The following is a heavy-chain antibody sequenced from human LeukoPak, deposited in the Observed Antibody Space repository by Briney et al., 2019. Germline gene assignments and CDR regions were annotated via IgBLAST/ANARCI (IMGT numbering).Heavy chain of an antibody. CDR2: IYYSGST. CDR1: GGSINSGGYY. V-gene: IGHV4-31*03. D-gene: IGHD3-22*01. J-gene: IGHJ4*02. Sequence: PSETLSLTCTVSGGSINSGGYYWSWIRQHPGKGLEWIGYIYYSGSTYYNPSLKSRVSMSVDTSKNQFSLKLSSVTAADTAVYYCARAMADSSGYYYDYWGQGTLVTVSS. CDR3: ARAMADSSGYYYDY.